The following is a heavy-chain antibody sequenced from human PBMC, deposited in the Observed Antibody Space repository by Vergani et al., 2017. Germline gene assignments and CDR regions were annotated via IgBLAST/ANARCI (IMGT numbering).Heavy chain of an antibody. V-gene: IGHV1-18*04. Sequence: QVQLVQSGAEVKKPGASVKVSCKASGSTFTSYGISWVRQAPGQGLEWMGWISAYNGNTNYAQKLQGRVTMTTDTSTSTAYMELRSLRSDDTAVYYCARSVRMVWGVIGIPFDPWGQGTLVTVSS. D-gene: IGHD3-10*01. CDR1: GSTFTSYG. CDR2: ISAYNGNT. J-gene: IGHJ5*02. CDR3: ARSVRMVWGVIGIPFDP.